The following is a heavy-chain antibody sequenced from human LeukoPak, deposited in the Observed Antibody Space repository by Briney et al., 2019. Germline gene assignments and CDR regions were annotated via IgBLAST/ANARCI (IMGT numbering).Heavy chain of an antibody. D-gene: IGHD3-3*01. V-gene: IGHV4-39*01. J-gene: IGHJ3*02. CDR1: GGSISSSSYY. CDR2: IYYSGST. Sequence: PSETLPLTCTVSGGSISSSSYYWGWIRQPPGKGLEWIGSIYYSGSTYYNPSLKSRVTISVDTSKNQFSLKLSSVTAADTAVYYCARLGAVDDAFDIWGQGTMVTVSS. CDR3: ARLGAVDDAFDI.